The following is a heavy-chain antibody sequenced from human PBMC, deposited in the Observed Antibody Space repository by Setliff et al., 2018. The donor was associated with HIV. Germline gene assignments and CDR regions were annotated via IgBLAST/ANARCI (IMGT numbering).Heavy chain of an antibody. V-gene: IGHV1-46*02. CDR2: IDPTGGRT. J-gene: IGHJ5*02. Sequence: GASVKVSCKTSGYTFDIYYIHWVRQAPGQGLEWMGVIDPTGGRTTYAQKFEDRVTMTRDLSTSTAYMELTRLKSEDVAIYYCARDGINYDFWSGQNASNWFDPWGQGTLVTVSS. D-gene: IGHD3-3*01. CDR1: GYTFDIYY. CDR3: ARDGINYDFWSGQNASNWFDP.